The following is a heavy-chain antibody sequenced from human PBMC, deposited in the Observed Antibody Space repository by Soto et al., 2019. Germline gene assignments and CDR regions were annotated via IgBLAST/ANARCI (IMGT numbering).Heavy chain of an antibody. CDR3: AKDGRNIVVVPADAFDI. V-gene: IGHV3-23*01. D-gene: IGHD2-2*01. CDR1: GFTFSSYA. CDR2: ISGSGGST. J-gene: IGHJ3*02. Sequence: GGSLRLSCAASGFTFSSYAMSWVRQAPGKGLEWVSAISGSGGSTYYADSVKGRFTISRDNSKNTLYLQMNSLRAEDTAVYYSAKDGRNIVVVPADAFDIWGQGTMVTVSS.